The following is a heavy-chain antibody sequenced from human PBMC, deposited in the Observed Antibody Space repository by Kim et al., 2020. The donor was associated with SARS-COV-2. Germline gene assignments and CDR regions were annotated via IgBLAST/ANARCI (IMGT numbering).Heavy chain of an antibody. CDR3: ARGPYDSSGYYNFDY. CDR2: IIPIFGTA. D-gene: IGHD3-22*01. CDR1: GGTFSSYA. V-gene: IGHV1-69*13. J-gene: IGHJ4*02. Sequence: SVKVSCKASGGTFSSYAISWVRQAPGQGLEWMGGIIPIFGTANYAQKFQGRVTITADESTSTAYMELSSLRSEDTAVYYCARGPYDSSGYYNFDYWGQGTLVTVSS.